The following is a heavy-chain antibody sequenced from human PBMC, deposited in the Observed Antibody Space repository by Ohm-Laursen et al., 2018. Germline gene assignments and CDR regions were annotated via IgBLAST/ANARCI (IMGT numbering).Heavy chain of an antibody. CDR3: ARHRGSRRAFDI. CDR1: GGSISSYY. D-gene: IGHD3-16*01. Sequence: PSETLSLTCTVSGGSISSYYWSWIRQPPGKGLEWIGYIYYSGSTNYNPSLKSRVTISVDTSKNQFSLKLSSVTAADTAVYYCARHRGSRRAFDIWGQGTLVTVSS. V-gene: IGHV4-59*08. CDR2: IYYSGST. J-gene: IGHJ3*02.